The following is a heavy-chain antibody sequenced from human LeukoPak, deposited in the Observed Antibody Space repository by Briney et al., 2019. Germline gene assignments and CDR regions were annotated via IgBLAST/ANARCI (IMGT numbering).Heavy chain of an antibody. J-gene: IGHJ4*02. D-gene: IGHD3-10*01. V-gene: IGHV4-59*01. CDR2: IYYSGST. CDR1: GGYISSYY. Sequence: SETLSLTCTVSGGYISSYYWIWIRQRPGKGLEWIGYIYYSGSTNYNPSLKSRVTISVDPSKHQLTLKLSAVTAADTAVYYCARGAGLLSYFDYWGQGTLVTVSS. CDR3: ARGAGLLSYFDY.